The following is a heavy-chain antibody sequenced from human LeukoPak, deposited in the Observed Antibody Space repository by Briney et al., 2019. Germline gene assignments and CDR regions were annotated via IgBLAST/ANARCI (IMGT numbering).Heavy chain of an antibody. J-gene: IGHJ4*02. CDR3: ARVAIAARPRTSYFDY. Sequence: GGSLRLSCAASGFTFSSYAMSWVRQAPGKGLEWVSGISGSGGSTYYADSVKGRFTISRDNSKNTLYLQMNSLRAEDTAVYYCARVAIAARPRTSYFDYWGQGTLVTVSS. CDR2: ISGSGGST. V-gene: IGHV3-23*01. CDR1: GFTFSSYA. D-gene: IGHD6-6*01.